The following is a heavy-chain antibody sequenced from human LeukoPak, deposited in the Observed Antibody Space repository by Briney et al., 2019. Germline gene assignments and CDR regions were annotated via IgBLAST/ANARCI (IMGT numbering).Heavy chain of an antibody. CDR2: IYYGGST. CDR3: ATANKDRGDHFDY. CDR1: GGSISSYY. J-gene: IGHJ4*02. Sequence: PSETLSLTCTVSGGSISSYYWSWIRQPPGKGLEWIGYIYYGGSTNYNPSLKSRVTISVDTSKNQFSLKLSSVTAADTAVYYCATANKDRGDHFDYWGQGTLVTVSS. D-gene: IGHD3-16*01. V-gene: IGHV4-59*01.